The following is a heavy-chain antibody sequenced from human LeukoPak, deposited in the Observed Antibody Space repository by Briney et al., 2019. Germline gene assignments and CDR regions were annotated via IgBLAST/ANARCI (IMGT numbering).Heavy chain of an antibody. V-gene: IGHV1-69*05. CDR2: IIPIFGTA. Sequence: SVKVSCXASGGTFSSYAISWVRQAPGQGLEWMGRIIPIFGTANYAQKFQGRVTITTDESTSTAYMELSSLRSEDTAVYYCARDRAWRSWFDPWGQGTLVTVSS. CDR3: ARDRAWRSWFDP. CDR1: GGTFSSYA. D-gene: IGHD3-10*01. J-gene: IGHJ5*02.